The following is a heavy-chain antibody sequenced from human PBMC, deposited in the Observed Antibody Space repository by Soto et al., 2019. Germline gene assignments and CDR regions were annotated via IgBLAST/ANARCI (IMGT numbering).Heavy chain of an antibody. J-gene: IGHJ6*02. CDR3: ARKGYIGNFAMDG. CDR1: GYTFRSYG. Sequence: SAHVSCKTSGYTFRSYGISWGRQDPGQGLEWMGWISAYNGNTNYAQKLQGRVTMTTDTSTATASMDLRGLRSDDTAVYYCARKGYIGNFAMDGWGQGNTVTVS. V-gene: IGHV1-18*01. CDR2: ISAYNGNT. D-gene: IGHD5-12*01.